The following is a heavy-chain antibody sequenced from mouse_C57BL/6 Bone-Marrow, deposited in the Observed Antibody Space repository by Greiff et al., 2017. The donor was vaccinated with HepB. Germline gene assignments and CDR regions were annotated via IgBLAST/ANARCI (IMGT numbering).Heavy chain of an antibody. CDR2: IDPENGDT. J-gene: IGHJ2*01. CDR3: TCDGNYPYFDY. V-gene: IGHV14-4*01. CDR1: GFNIKDYY. D-gene: IGHD2-1*01. Sequence: EVKLMESGAELVRPGASVKLSCTASGFNIKDYYMHWVKQRPEQGLEWIGWIDPENGDTEYASKFQGKATITADTSSNTAYLQLSSLTSEDTAVYYCTCDGNYPYFDYWGQGTPLTVSA.